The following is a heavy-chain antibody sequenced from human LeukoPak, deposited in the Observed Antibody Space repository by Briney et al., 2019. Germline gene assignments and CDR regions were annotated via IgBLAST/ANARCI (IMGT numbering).Heavy chain of an antibody. CDR3: ARGGYYDSSGYYYYYYCMDV. J-gene: IGHJ6*03. CDR2: IYYSGST. CDR1: GGSISSYY. D-gene: IGHD3-22*01. V-gene: IGHV4-59*01. Sequence: SEALSLTCTVSGGSISSYYWSWIRQPPGKGLEWIGYIYYSGSTNYNPSLKSRVTISVDTSKNQFSLKLSSVTAADTAVYYCARGGYYDSSGYYYYYYCMDVWGKGTTVTVSS.